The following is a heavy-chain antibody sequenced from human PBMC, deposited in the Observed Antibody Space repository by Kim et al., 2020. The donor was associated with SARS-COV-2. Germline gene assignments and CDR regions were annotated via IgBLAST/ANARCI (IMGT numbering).Heavy chain of an antibody. J-gene: IGHJ5*02. D-gene: IGHD3-10*01. Sequence: GQKFQGRVTMTEDTSTDTAYMELSSLRSEDTAVYYCATGPPYGSGNWFDPWGQGTLVTVSS. V-gene: IGHV1-24*01. CDR3: ATGPPYGSGNWFDP.